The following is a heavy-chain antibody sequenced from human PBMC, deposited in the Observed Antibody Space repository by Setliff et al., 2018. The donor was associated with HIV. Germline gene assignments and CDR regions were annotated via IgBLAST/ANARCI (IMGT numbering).Heavy chain of an antibody. J-gene: IGHJ4*02. Sequence: ASVKVSCKIYGYTLSELSMHWVRQAPGKGLEWMGGFDPEEGERIYAQKFQGRVTVTEDTSTDTAYMELRSLTSDDTAIYYCATLNNYGGWYGSGSQYWGQGTLVTVSS. CDR3: ATLNNYGGWYGSGSQY. CDR2: FDPEEGER. V-gene: IGHV1-24*01. D-gene: IGHD3-10*01. CDR1: GYTLSELS.